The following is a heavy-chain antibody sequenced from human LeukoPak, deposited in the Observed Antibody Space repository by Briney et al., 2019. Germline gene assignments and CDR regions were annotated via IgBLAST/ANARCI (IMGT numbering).Heavy chain of an antibody. J-gene: IGHJ5*02. CDR1: GGSISSSSYY. V-gene: IGHV4-39*07. D-gene: IGHD2-15*01. CDR2: IYYSGST. Sequence: SETLSLTCTVSGGSISSSSYYWGWIHQPPGKGLEWIGSIYYSGSTYYNPSLKSRVTISVDTSKNQFSLKLSSVTAADTAVYYCARAKYCSGGSCRFDPWGQGTLVTVSS. CDR3: ARAKYCSGGSCRFDP.